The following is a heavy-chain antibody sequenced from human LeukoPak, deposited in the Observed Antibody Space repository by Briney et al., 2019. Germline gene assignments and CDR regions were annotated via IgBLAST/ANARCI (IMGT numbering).Heavy chain of an antibody. CDR3: VRGFSGVVGDY. CDR2: IYTSGST. Sequence: PSETLSLTCTVSGGSISSYYWSWIRQPAGKGLEWIGRIYTSGSTNYNPSVKSRVTISADTSKNQLFLNLNSATAADTAVYYCVRGFSGVVGDYWGQGTLVTVSS. CDR1: GGSISSYY. J-gene: IGHJ4*02. D-gene: IGHD3-10*01. V-gene: IGHV4-4*07.